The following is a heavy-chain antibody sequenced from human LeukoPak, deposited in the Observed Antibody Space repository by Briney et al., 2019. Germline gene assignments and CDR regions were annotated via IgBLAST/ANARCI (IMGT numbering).Heavy chain of an antibody. V-gene: IGHV1-3*01. Sequence: ASVKVSCKASGYTFTSYAMHWVRQAPGQRLEWMGWINAGNGNTKYSQKFQGRVTITRDTSASTAYMELSSLRSEDTAVYYCARDLIAVAGTTFFDYWGQGTLVTVSS. CDR3: ARDLIAVAGTTFFDY. CDR2: INAGNGNT. CDR1: GYTFTSYA. D-gene: IGHD6-19*01. J-gene: IGHJ4*02.